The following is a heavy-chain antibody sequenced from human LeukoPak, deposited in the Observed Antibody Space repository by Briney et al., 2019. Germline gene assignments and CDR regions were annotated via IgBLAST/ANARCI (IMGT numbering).Heavy chain of an antibody. CDR2: ISAYNGNT. CDR3: ARDQSLVAYSSTWFDY. V-gene: IGHV1-18*01. CDR1: GCTFTNYG. J-gene: IGHJ4*02. D-gene: IGHD6-13*01. Sequence: ASVKVSCKASGCTFTNYGISWVRQAPGQGLEWMGWISAYNGNTDYAQNLQGRVTMTTDTLTSTAYMELRSLRSDDTAVYYCARDQSLVAYSSTWFDYWGQGTPVTVSS.